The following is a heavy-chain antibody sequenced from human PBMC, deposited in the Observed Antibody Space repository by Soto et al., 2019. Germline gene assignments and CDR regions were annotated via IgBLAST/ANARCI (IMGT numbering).Heavy chain of an antibody. V-gene: IGHV3-72*01. J-gene: IGHJ3*02. CDR2: TRNKANSYTT. Sequence: EVQLVESGGGLVQPGGSLRLSCAASGFTFSDHYMDWVRQAPGKGLEWVGRTRNKANSYTTEYAASVKGRFTISRDDSKNSLYLQMNSLKTEDTAVYYCARGNLGYCSSTSCYGALDIWGQGTMVTVSS. CDR1: GFTFSDHY. D-gene: IGHD2-2*01. CDR3: ARGNLGYCSSTSCYGALDI.